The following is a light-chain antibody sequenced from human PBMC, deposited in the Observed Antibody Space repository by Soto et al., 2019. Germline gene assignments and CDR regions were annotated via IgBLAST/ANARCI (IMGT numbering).Light chain of an antibody. J-gene: IGLJ2*01. CDR2: DND. V-gene: IGLV1-51*01. CDR1: SNDVGFYDL. Sequence: QSALTQPASVSGSPGQSVTISCTGTSNDVGFYDLVSWYQQYPGKAPKLLIYDNDKRPSGIPDRFSGSKSGTAATLGVTGLQTGDEADYYCATWDSSLSGVVFGGGTKVTVL. CDR3: ATWDSSLSGVV.